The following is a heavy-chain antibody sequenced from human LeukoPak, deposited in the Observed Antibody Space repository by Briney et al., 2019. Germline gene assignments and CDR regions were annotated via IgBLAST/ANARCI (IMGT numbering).Heavy chain of an antibody. D-gene: IGHD5-18*01. V-gene: IGHV4-31*02. CDR3: AREPNSRGYSNGFLEV. CDR1: GFTFSSSA. Sequence: LRLSCAASGFTFSSSAMSWIRQHPGRGLEWIGYIYNTGSTYYNPSLKSRVTMSVEMSENQFSLKLSSVTAADTAVYYCAREPNSRGYSNGFLEVWGQGTAVTVSS. CDR2: IYNTGST. J-gene: IGHJ6*02.